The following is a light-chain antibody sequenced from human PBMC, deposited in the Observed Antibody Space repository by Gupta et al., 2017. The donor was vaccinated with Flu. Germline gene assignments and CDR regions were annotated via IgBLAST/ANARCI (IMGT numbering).Light chain of an antibody. CDR3: QVCDSNYAV. J-gene: IGLJ3*02. Sequence: SYVLTQPLSVSVPLGQTATITCGGNQIGNRNVHWFQQRPGQAPVLVIYRDNKRPSGSPDRCSDSNSGNTATLTSSGAQAGDEAYYYVQVCDSNYAVFGGGSKLTVL. CDR1: QIGNRN. V-gene: IGLV3-9*01. CDR2: RDN.